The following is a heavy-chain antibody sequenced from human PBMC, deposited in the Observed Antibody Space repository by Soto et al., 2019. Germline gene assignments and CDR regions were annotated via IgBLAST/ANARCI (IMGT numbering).Heavy chain of an antibody. Sequence: GGSLRLSCAASGFICSSYNMHWVRQAPGKGLEWVSFISWNGANTFYADSVKGRFTISRDSSKKSVSLQINSLRSEDTALYYCAREDLSYGFALDVWGQGTTVTVSS. CDR1: GFICSSYN. CDR3: AREDLSYGFALDV. CDR2: ISWNGANT. V-gene: IGHV3-43*01. D-gene: IGHD3-16*01. J-gene: IGHJ6*02.